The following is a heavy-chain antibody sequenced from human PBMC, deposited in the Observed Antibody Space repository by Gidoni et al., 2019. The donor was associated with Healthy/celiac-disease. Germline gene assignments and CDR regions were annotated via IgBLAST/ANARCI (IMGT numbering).Heavy chain of an antibody. D-gene: IGHD6-6*01. Sequence: VQLQESGPGLVKPSETLSLTCTVSGGSMSLYYWTWIRQTPGRGLEWIGYVSVTGSADYNPSLRSRVTMSLDTSKGQFSLNLRSLTAADTAVYYGVRDAQYSSLSGYFDFWGQGTLVTVSS. CDR1: GGSMSLYY. J-gene: IGHJ4*02. V-gene: IGHV4-59*01. CDR2: VSVTGSA. CDR3: VRDAQYSSLSGYFDF.